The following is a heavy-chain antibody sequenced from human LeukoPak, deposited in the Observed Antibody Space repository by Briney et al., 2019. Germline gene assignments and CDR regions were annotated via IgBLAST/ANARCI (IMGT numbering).Heavy chain of an antibody. CDR3: AMSSGYYYIHY. V-gene: IGHV3-15*01. CDR1: GFTFSNAW. D-gene: IGHD3-22*01. Sequence: GGSLRLSCAASGFTFSNAWMSWVRQAPGKGLEWVGRIKSKTDGGTTDYAAPVKGRFTISRDDSKNTLYLQMNSLRAEDTAVYYCAMSSGYYYIHYWGQGTLATVSS. CDR2: IKSKTDGGTT. J-gene: IGHJ4*02.